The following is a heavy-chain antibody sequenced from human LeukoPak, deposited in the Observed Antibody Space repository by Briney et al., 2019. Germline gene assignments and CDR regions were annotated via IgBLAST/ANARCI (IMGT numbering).Heavy chain of an antibody. CDR1: GFTFSGYA. D-gene: IGHD5-18*01. CDR3: ASPQGGTTMVPFDY. Sequence: PGGSLRLSCAASGFTFSGYAMHWVRQAPGKGLEWVAFISNDGRTRNYADSVKGRFTISRDNSKNTLYLPMHSLRAEDTAVYYCASPQGGTTMVPFDYWGRGTLVTVSS. J-gene: IGHJ4*02. V-gene: IGHV3-30*04. CDR2: ISNDGRTR.